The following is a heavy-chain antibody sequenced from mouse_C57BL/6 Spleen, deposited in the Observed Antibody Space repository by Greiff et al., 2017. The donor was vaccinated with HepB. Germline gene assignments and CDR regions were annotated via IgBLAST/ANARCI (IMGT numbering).Heavy chain of an antibody. CDR1: GYTFTSYW. V-gene: IGHV1-59*01. CDR2: IDPSDSYT. Sequence: VQLQQPGAELVRPGTSVKLSCKASGYTFTSYWMHWVKQRPGQGLEWIGVIDPSDSYTNYNQKFKGKATWTVDTSSSTAYMQLSSLTSEDSAVYYCARGHYYGSSLDYWGQGTTLTVSS. CDR3: ARGHYYGSSLDY. J-gene: IGHJ2*01. D-gene: IGHD1-1*01.